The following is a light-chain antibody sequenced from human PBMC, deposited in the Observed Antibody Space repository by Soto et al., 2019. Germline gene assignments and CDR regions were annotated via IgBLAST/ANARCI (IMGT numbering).Light chain of an antibody. V-gene: IGKV3-11*01. CDR2: DVS. CDR3: QQRSNWPPT. CDR1: HTVANF. J-gene: IGKJ4*01. Sequence: DTELIQSPATLSLSPGERATLSCRASHTVANFLAWYQHKAGQAPRLLIYDVSNRATGIPARFSGSGSRTDFTLTISSLEPDDFAVYYCQQRSNWPPTFGGGTNVEIK.